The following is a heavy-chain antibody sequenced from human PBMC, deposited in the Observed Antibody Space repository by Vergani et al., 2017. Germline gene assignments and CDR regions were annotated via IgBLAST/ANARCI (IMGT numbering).Heavy chain of an antibody. J-gene: IGHJ6*02. V-gene: IGHV1-2*02. CDR3: AREVAARIILNYGMDV. Sequence: QVQLVQSGAEAKKPGASVKVSCKASGYTFTGYYMHWVRQAPGQGLEWMGWINPNSGGTNYAQKFQGRVTMTRDTSISTAYMELSRLRSDDTAVYYCAREVAARIILNYGMDVWGQGTTVTVSS. CDR1: GYTFTGYY. CDR2: INPNSGGT. D-gene: IGHD3-3*01.